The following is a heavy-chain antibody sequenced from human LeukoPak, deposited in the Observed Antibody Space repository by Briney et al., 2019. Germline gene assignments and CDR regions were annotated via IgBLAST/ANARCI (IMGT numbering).Heavy chain of an antibody. J-gene: IGHJ4*02. D-gene: IGHD2-2*02. V-gene: IGHV3-53*01. CDR2: IYSGGST. CDR3: AREATYIAY. CDR1: GFTFSSYA. Sequence: GGSLRLSCAASGFTFSSYAMSWVRQAPGKGLEWVSVIYSGGSTYYADSVKGRFTISRDNSKNTLYLQMNSLRAEHTAVYYCAREATYIAYWGQGTLVTVSS.